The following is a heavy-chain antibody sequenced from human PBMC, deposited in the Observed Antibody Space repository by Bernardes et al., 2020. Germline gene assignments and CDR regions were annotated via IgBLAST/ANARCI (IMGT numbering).Heavy chain of an antibody. CDR1: GFTFSSYA. CDR2: ISGSGGST. D-gene: IGHD2-2*01. CDR3: AKDLGVRVVPAAIAFDY. Sequence: GGSLRLSCAASGFTFSSYAMSWVRQAPGKGLEWVSAISGSGGSTYYADSVKGRFTISRDNSKNTLYLQMNSLRAEDTAVYYCAKDLGVRVVPAAIAFDYWGQGTLVTVSS. J-gene: IGHJ4*02. V-gene: IGHV3-23*01.